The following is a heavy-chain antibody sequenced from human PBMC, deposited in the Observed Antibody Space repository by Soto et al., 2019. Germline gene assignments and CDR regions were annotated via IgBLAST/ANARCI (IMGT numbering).Heavy chain of an antibody. J-gene: IGHJ4*02. CDR3: ARDGTLYDSSAYYYLY. Sequence: GASVKVSCKASGGTFSRYTVTWVRQAPGQGLEWMGGITPMFGTPSYAQKFQGGVTITADESTSTVYMELSSLRSEDTAMYYCARDGTLYDSSAYYYLYWGQGTLVTVSS. CDR2: ITPMFGTP. V-gene: IGHV1-69*13. D-gene: IGHD3-22*01. CDR1: GGTFSRYT.